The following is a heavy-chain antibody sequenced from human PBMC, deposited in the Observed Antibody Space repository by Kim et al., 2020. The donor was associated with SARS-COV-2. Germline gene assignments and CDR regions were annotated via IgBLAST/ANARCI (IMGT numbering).Heavy chain of an antibody. CDR1: GFKFGDYG. J-gene: IGHJ4*02. V-gene: IGHV3-9*01. CDR2: INWNSYST. Sequence: GGSLRLSCAASGFKFGDYGMYWVRLAPGKGLEWVAGINWNSYSTGYADSVKVRFTISRDKARNSLYLQMNSLRDEDTSLYYCAKAYARQGRNFDWIQYFDYWGQGTQVTVSS. CDR3: AKAYARQGRNFDWIQYFDY. D-gene: IGHD3-9*01.